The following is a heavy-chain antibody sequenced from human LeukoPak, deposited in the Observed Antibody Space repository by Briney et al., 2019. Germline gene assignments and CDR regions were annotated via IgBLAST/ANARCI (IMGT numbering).Heavy chain of an antibody. J-gene: IGHJ4*02. D-gene: IGHD3-22*01. Sequence: SETLSLTCAVYGGSFSGYYWSWIRQPPGKGLEWIGEINHSGSTNYNPSLKSRVTTSVDTSKNQFSLKLSSVTTADTAVYYCAREVTYYDSSGYLDYWGQGTLVTVSS. CDR2: INHSGST. V-gene: IGHV4-34*01. CDR3: AREVTYYDSSGYLDY. CDR1: GGSFSGYY.